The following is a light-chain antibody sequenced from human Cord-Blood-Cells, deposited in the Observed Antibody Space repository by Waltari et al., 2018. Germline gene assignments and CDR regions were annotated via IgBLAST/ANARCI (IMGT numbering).Light chain of an antibody. CDR1: SSNIGSNT. V-gene: IGLV1-44*01. CDR2: SNN. CDR3: AAWDDSLNGWV. Sequence: QSVLTQPPSASGTPGQRVTISCSGSSSNIGSNTVNWYQQLPGTAPKLLIYSNNQRPSGVTGRFSGSKSGTSASLAISGLQSEDEADYYCAAWDDSLNGWVFGGGTKLTVL. J-gene: IGLJ3*02.